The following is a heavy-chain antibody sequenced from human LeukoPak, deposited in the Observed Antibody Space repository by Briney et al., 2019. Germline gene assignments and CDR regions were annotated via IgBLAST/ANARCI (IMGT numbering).Heavy chain of an antibody. CDR2: ISSSGSTI. D-gene: IGHD3-3*01. CDR1: GFTFSSYE. Sequence: QSGGSLRLPCAASGFTFSSYEMNWVRQAPGKGLEWVSYISSSGSTIYYADSVKGRFTISRDNAKNSLYLQMNSLRAEDTAVYYRARGRSGSIDYWGQGTLVTVSS. V-gene: IGHV3-48*03. CDR3: ARGRSGSIDY. J-gene: IGHJ4*02.